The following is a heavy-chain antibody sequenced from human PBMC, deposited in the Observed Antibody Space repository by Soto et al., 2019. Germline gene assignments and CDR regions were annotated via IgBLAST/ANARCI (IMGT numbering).Heavy chain of an antibody. CDR2: IVVGSGNT. V-gene: IGHV1-58*01. CDR3: AADDMTTFI. Sequence: ASGKVSCKASGFTFPSSAVQWVRQARGQRLEWIGWIVVGSGNTNSAQKFQERVTFTRDMSTSTVYMELSSLIFEDTAVYYCAADDMTTFIWGQGTLVTVSS. CDR1: GFTFPSSA. J-gene: IGHJ4*02. D-gene: IGHD1-1*01.